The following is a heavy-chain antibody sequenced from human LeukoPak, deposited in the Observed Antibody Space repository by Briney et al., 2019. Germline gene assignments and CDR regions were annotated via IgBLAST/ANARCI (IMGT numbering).Heavy chain of an antibody. CDR2: IYYSGST. Sequence: PSETLSLTCTVSGGSISNDYWTWIRQPPGKGLEWIGYIYYSGSTNYNPSLQSRVTISVDTSKNQFSFKLSSVSAADTAVYYCAKLGAGTNNWFDPWGQGTLVTVSS. CDR1: GGSISNDY. J-gene: IGHJ5*02. D-gene: IGHD3-10*01. CDR3: AKLGAGTNNWFDP. V-gene: IGHV4-59*08.